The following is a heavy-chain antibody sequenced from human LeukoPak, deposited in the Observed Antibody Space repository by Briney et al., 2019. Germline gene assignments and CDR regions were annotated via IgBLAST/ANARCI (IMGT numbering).Heavy chain of an antibody. CDR1: GYSFTSYW. Sequence: GESLRIYCKGSGYSFTSYWISWVRQLPGQGMAWMGRIDPSDSYTNYSPSFQGHVTISADKSITTAYLQWSSLKASDIAMYYCARLRVDTAMVIYYYYGMDVWGKGTTVTVSS. V-gene: IGHV5-10-1*01. CDR2: IDPSDSYT. D-gene: IGHD5-18*01. J-gene: IGHJ6*04. CDR3: ARLRVDTAMVIYYYYGMDV.